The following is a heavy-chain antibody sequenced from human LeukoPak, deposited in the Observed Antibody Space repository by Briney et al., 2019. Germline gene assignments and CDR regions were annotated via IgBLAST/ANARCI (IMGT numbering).Heavy chain of an antibody. Sequence: PSETLSLTCTVSGGSISSYYWSWIRQPPGKGLEWIGYIYYSGSTNYNPSLKSRVTISVDTSKNQFSLKLSSVTAADTAVYYCARGDNWGLVGYYFDNWGQGTLVTVSS. J-gene: IGHJ4*02. D-gene: IGHD7-27*01. CDR3: ARGDNWGLVGYYFDN. CDR2: IYYSGST. CDR1: GGSISSYY. V-gene: IGHV4-59*08.